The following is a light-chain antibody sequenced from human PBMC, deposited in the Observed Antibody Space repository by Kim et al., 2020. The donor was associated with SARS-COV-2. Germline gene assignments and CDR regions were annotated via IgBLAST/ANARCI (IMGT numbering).Light chain of an antibody. CDR3: QQYISYSFT. CDR2: QAF. CDR1: QSISDW. V-gene: IGKV1-5*03. J-gene: IGKJ3*01. Sequence: DIQMTQSPSTLSASVGDRVIITCRASQSISDWLAWYQHKPGKAPKLLIYQAFNLESGVPSRFSGSGSGTEFTLTISSLQPDDFATYYCQQYISYSFTFGPGTKVDIK.